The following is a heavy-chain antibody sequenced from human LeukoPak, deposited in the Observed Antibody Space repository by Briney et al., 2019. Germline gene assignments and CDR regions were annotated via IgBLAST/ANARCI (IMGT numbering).Heavy chain of an antibody. CDR2: ISAYNGNT. CDR3: ASQRNYYGSGSPPPYYYYGMDV. D-gene: IGHD3-10*01. V-gene: IGHV1-18*01. J-gene: IGHJ6*02. CDR1: GYTFTSYG. Sequence: ASVKVSCKASGYTFTSYGISWARQAPGQGLERMGWISAYNGNTNYAQKLQGRVTMTTDTSTSTAYMELRSLRSDDTAVYYCASQRNYYGSGSPPPYYYYGMDVWGQGTTVTVSS.